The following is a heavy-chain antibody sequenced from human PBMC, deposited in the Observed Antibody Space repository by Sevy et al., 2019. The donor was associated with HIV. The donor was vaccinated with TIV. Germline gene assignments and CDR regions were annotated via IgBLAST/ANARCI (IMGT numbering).Heavy chain of an antibody. V-gene: IGHV3-30-3*01. CDR3: ATGSPVGN. Sequence: GGSLRLSCAASGFTFSSYAMHWVRQAPGKGLEWVAVISYDGSNKYYADSVKGRFTISRDNSKNTRYLQMNSLRAEDTAVYYCATGSPVGNWGQGTLVTVSS. J-gene: IGHJ4*02. CDR2: ISYDGSNK. CDR1: GFTFSSYA. D-gene: IGHD3-10*01.